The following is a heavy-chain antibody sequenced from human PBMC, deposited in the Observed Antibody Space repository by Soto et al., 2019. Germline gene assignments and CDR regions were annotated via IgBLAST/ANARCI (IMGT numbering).Heavy chain of an antibody. CDR1: GFTFSDYY. D-gene: IGHD5-12*01. Sequence: QVQLVESGGGLVKPGGSLRLSCAASGFTFSDYYMSWIRQAPGKGLEWVAYITGSDNTMYYADSVKGRFTISRDNAKNSLYLQMNSLRADDTAVYYWARKSGDGYINFDYWGQGTLVTVSS. CDR3: ARKSGDGYINFDY. CDR2: ITGSDNTM. V-gene: IGHV3-11*01. J-gene: IGHJ4*02.